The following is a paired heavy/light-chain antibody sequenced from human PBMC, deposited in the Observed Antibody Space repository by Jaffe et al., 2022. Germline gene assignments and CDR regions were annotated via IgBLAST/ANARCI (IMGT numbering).Light chain of an antibody. CDR1: SSDVGGYNY. Sequence: QSALTQPASVSGSPGQSITISCTGTSSDVGGYNYVSWYQQHPGKAPKLMIYDVSNRPSGVSNRFSGSKSGNTASLTISGLQAEDEADYYCSSYTSSSTLRFGGGTKLTVL. CDR2: DVS. V-gene: IGLV2-14*03. J-gene: IGLJ2*01. CDR3: SSYTSSSTLR.
Heavy chain of an antibody. D-gene: IGHD2-15*01. CDR1: GFTFSSYW. Sequence: EVQLVESGGGLVQPGGSLRLSCAASGFTFSSYWMSWVRQAPGKGLEWVANIKQDGSEKYYVDSVKGRFTISRDNAKNSLYLQMNSLRAEDTAVYYCARGLRYCSGGSCYSFYYYYYYMDVWGKGTTVTVSS. J-gene: IGHJ6*03. V-gene: IGHV3-7*01. CDR2: IKQDGSEK. CDR3: ARGLRYCSGGSCYSFYYYYYYMDV.